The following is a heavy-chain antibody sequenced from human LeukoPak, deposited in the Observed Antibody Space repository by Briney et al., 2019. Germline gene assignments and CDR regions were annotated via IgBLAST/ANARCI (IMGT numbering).Heavy chain of an antibody. J-gene: IGHJ6*03. CDR3: AREGLRYCSSTSCYSYYYYMDV. D-gene: IGHD2-2*01. CDR2: IKQDGSEK. CDR1: GFTFSSYW. Sequence: SGGSLRLSCAASGFTFSSYWMSWVRQAPGKGLEWVANIKQDGSEKYYVDSVKGRFTISRDNAKNSLYLQINSLRAEDTAVYYCAREGLRYCSSTSCYSYYYYMDVWGKGTTVTVSS. V-gene: IGHV3-7*01.